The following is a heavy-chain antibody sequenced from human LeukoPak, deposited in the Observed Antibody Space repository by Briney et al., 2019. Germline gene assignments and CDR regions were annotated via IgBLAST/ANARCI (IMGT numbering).Heavy chain of an antibody. J-gene: IGHJ6*03. V-gene: IGHV4-59*01. CDR1: GFTFSSYS. CDR2: IYYSGRT. D-gene: IGHD3-10*01. CDR3: ARGMIRGPPDYYYMDV. Sequence: GSLRLSCAASGFTFSSYSMNWVRQAPGKGLEWIGHIYYSGRTNYYPSLKSRVTISVDTSKNQFSLKLTSVTAADTAVYYCARGMIRGPPDYYYMDVWGKGTTVTISS.